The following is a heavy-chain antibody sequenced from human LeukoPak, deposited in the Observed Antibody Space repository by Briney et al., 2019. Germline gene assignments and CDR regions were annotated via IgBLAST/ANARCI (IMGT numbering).Heavy chain of an antibody. Sequence: SQTLSLTCTVSGGSISSGDYYWSWIRQPPGKGLEWIGYIYYSGSTYYNPSLKSRVTISVDTSKNQFSPKLSSVTAADTAVYYCAREEDTAMVRGSGSFDYWGQGTLVTVSS. CDR3: AREEDTAMVRGSGSFDY. CDR1: GGSISSGDYY. CDR2: IYYSGST. V-gene: IGHV4-30-4*08. J-gene: IGHJ4*02. D-gene: IGHD5-18*01.